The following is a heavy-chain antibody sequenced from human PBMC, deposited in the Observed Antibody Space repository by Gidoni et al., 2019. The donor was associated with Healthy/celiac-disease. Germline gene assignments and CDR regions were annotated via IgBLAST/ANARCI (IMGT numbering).Heavy chain of an antibody. Sequence: QVQLVQSGAEVKKPGSSVKVSCKASGGTFSSYAISWVRQPPGQGLEWMGGIIPIFGTANYAQKFQGRVTITADKSTSTAYMELSSLRSEDTAVYYCARDMREWEPDAFDIWGQGTMVTVSS. CDR2: IIPIFGTA. CDR3: ARDMREWEPDAFDI. CDR1: GGTFSSYA. J-gene: IGHJ3*02. V-gene: IGHV1-69*06. D-gene: IGHD1-26*01.